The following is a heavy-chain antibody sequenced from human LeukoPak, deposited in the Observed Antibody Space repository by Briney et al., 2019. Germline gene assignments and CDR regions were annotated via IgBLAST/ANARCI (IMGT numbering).Heavy chain of an antibody. CDR3: APDPRSSGWLSFDY. Sequence: VASQTVSRTASGYTFSSYYMHWVRRAPRQGLEWMGVSNPSGGRTSYAQNYQCRLTITRATSTSAVYMELSSLRSEDTAVYYCAPDPRSSGWLSFDYWGQGTLVTVSS. V-gene: IGHV1-46*01. J-gene: IGHJ4*02. CDR1: GYTFSSYY. D-gene: IGHD6-19*01. CDR2: SNPSGGRT.